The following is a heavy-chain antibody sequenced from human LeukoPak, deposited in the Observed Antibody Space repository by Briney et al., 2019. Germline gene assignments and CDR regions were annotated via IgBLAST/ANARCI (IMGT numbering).Heavy chain of an antibody. CDR1: GGSISSGGYS. Sequence: SETLSLTCAISGGSISSGGYSWGWIRQPPGKGLEWIGYIYHSGSTYYNPSLKSRVTISVDRSKNQFSLKLSSVTAADTAVYYCARRTVTTTHAFDIWGQGTMVTVSS. V-gene: IGHV4-30-2*01. D-gene: IGHD4-17*01. CDR3: ARRTVTTTHAFDI. CDR2: IYHSGST. J-gene: IGHJ3*02.